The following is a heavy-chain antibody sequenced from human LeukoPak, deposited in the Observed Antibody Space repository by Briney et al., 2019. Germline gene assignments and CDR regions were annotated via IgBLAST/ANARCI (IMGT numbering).Heavy chain of an antibody. D-gene: IGHD6-25*01. Sequence: PGGSLRLSCAASGFTFSDSGFHWVRQAPGKGLDWVGHIRSKDNNYATAYTASLKGSFTISRDDSKRTAYLQMNSLKTEDTAVYYCSRHEAAIDYWGQGTLVTVSS. CDR2: IRSKDNNYAT. CDR3: SRHEAAIDY. CDR1: GFTFSDSG. J-gene: IGHJ4*02. V-gene: IGHV3-73*01.